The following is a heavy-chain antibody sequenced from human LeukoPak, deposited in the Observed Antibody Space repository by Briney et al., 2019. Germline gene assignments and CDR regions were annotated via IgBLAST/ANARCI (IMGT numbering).Heavy chain of an antibody. V-gene: IGHV1-8*01. Sequence: ASVKVSCKASGYTFTSYDINWVRQATGQGLEWMGWMNPNSGNTGYAQKFQGRVTMTRNTSISTAYMELSSLRSEDTATYYCARDVYSNYYYFDYWGQGTLVTVSS. CDR1: GYTFTSYD. D-gene: IGHD4-11*01. CDR3: ARDVYSNYYYFDY. CDR2: MNPNSGNT. J-gene: IGHJ4*02.